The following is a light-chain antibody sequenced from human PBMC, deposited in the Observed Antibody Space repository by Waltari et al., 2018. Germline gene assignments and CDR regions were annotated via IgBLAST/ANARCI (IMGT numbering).Light chain of an antibody. Sequence: SYVLTQPPSVSVAPGETANIICGGDNIGSKSVHWYHQKPGQAPVLVIYYDKARPAGIPAGFSGANAGNTATLTLARVEAGDEADYCCQVWDTGSDQVVFGGGTKLSVL. J-gene: IGLJ2*01. CDR1: NIGSKS. V-gene: IGLV3-21*04. CDR3: QVWDTGSDQVV. CDR2: YDK.